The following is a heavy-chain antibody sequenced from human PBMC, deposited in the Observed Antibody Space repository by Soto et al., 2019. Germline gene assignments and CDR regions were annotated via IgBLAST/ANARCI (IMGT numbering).Heavy chain of an antibody. CDR3: ATGDQRSAEVTGISCSF. D-gene: IGHD2-21*02. Sequence: QVQLLQSGADVKRPGASVKVSCKVSGYTLRELNLHWVRQAPGKGLEWLGGFDPAKDDTLYAQKVQGRIAVTEDTSAVTAYMELRSLTFEDTAVYYCATGDQRSAEVTGISCSFWAQGTRVTVSS. CDR1: GYTLRELN. J-gene: IGHJ4*02. CDR2: FDPAKDDT. V-gene: IGHV1-24*01.